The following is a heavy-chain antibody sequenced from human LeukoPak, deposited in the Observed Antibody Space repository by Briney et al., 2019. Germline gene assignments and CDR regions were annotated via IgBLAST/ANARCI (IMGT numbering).Heavy chain of an antibody. CDR3: ARGIGYFDWLFFS. V-gene: IGHV3-21*06. D-gene: IGHD3-9*01. CDR1: GFTFSTYW. Sequence: GGSLRLSCAASGFTFSTYWEGWVRQAPGKGLEWVSSINPNGDYIYYADSVKGRFTISRDNAKNSLYLQMTSLKAEDTAVYFCARGIGYFDWLFFSWGQGTLLTVSS. CDR2: INPNGDYI. J-gene: IGHJ5*02.